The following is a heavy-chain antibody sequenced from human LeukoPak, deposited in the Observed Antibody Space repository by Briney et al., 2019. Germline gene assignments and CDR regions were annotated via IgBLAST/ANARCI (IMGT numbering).Heavy chain of an antibody. J-gene: IGHJ4*02. CDR3: ARVGYSDESIDY. CDR2: IKPDGSEK. V-gene: IGHV3-7*05. D-gene: IGHD4-17*01. CDR1: RFIFSGYW. Sequence: PGGSLRLSCAASRFIFSGYWMTWVRQAPGKGLEWVANIKPDGSEKKYVDSVKGRFTISRDNAKNSLYLQMSSLRAEDTAGYYCARVGYSDESIDYGGQGTLVTVSS.